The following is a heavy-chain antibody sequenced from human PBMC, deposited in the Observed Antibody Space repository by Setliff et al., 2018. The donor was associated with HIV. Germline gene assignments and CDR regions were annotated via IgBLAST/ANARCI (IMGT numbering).Heavy chain of an antibody. J-gene: IGHJ4*02. CDR1: GGTFSSYA. Sequence: SVKVSCKASGGTFSSYAISWVRQAPGQGLEWMGGIIPIFGTANYAQKFQGRVTITTDESTITSYMELSSLRSEDTAVYYCARDRSYYPNYFDFWGQGTLVTVSS. D-gene: IGHD3-10*01. CDR3: ARDRSYYPNYFDF. CDR2: IIPIFGTA. V-gene: IGHV1-69*05.